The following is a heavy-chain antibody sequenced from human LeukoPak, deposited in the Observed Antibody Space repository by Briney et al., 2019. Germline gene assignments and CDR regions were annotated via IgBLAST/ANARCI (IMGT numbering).Heavy chain of an antibody. CDR2: INHSGST. D-gene: IGHD3-22*01. Sequence: SETLSLTCAVYGGSFSGYYWSWIRQPPGKGLEWIGEINHSGSTNYNPSLKSRVTISVDTSKNQFSLKLSSVTAADTAVYYCARLRYYDSSGLDVVEPFDYWGQGTLVTVSS. V-gene: IGHV4-34*01. CDR3: ARLRYYDSSGLDVVEPFDY. CDR1: GGSFSGYY. J-gene: IGHJ4*02.